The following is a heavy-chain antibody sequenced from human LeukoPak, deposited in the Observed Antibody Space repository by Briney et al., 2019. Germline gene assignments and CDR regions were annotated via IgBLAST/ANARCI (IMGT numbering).Heavy chain of an antibody. V-gene: IGHV1-18*01. D-gene: IGHD2-15*01. CDR1: GYTFTSYG. CDR2: ISAYNGNT. J-gene: IGHJ6*03. Sequence: GASVKVSCKASGYTFTSYGISWVRQAPGQGLEWMGWISAYNGNTNYAQKLQGRVTMTTDTSTSTAYMELRSLRSDDTAVYYCARDVVVGGPDYYYYYYMDVWGKGTTVTVSS. CDR3: ARDVVVGGPDYYYYYYMDV.